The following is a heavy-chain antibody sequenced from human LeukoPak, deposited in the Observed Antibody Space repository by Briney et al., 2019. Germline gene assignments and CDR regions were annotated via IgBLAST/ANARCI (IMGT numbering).Heavy chain of an antibody. CDR3: ANPTPRYYGDYPSG. D-gene: IGHD4-17*01. CDR1: GFTFSSYA. V-gene: IGHV3-23*01. CDR2: ISGSGGST. Sequence: GGSLRLSCAASGFTFSSYAMSWVRQAPGRGLEWVSAISGSGGSTYYADSVKGRFTISRDNSKNTLYLQMNSLRAEDTAVYYCANPTPRYYGDYPSGWGQGTLVTVSS. J-gene: IGHJ4*02.